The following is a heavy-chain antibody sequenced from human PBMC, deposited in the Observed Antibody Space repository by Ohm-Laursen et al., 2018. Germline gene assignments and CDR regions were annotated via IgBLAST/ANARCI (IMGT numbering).Heavy chain of an antibody. D-gene: IGHD3-22*01. CDR2: INHSGST. J-gene: IGHJ4*02. Sequence: TLSLTCAVYGGSFSGYYWSWIHQPPGKGLEWIGEINHSGSTNYNPSLKSRVTISVDTSKNQFSLKLSSVTAADTAVYYCARVLARYYDSSGYGYWGQGTLVTVSS. CDR3: ARVLARYYDSSGYGY. CDR1: GGSFSGYY. V-gene: IGHV4-34*01.